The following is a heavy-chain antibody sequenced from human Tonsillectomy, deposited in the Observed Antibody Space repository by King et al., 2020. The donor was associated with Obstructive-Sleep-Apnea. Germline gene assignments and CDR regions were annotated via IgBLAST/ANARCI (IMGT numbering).Heavy chain of an antibody. V-gene: IGHV3-21*01. D-gene: IGHD6-13*01. Sequence: DVQLVESGGGLVKPGGSLRLSCAASGFTFSTYSMNWVRQAPGKGLEWGSSISSHSSYRYYAYSVKGRFTISRDNAKNSLYLQMNSLRAEDTAVYYCARTAGGFDYWGQGTLVTVSS. CDR2: ISSHSSYR. CDR3: ARTAGGFDY. J-gene: IGHJ4*02. CDR1: GFTFSTYS.